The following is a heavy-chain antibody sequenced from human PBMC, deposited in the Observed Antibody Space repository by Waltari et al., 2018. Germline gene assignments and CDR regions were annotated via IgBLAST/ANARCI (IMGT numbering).Heavy chain of an antibody. CDR1: GLTFSSSS. Sequence: QVQLVESGGGVVQPGRSLRLSCAASGLTFSSSSMHWVRQAPGKGLEWVAVISYDGSNKYYADSVKGRFTISRDNSKNTLYLQMNSLRAEDTAVYYCARVGITMVQPDYWGRGTLVTVSS. CDR2: ISYDGSNK. J-gene: IGHJ2*01. V-gene: IGHV3-30-3*01. D-gene: IGHD3-10*01. CDR3: ARVGITMVQPDY.